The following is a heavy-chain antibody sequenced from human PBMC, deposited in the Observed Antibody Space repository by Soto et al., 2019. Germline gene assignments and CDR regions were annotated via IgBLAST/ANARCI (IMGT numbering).Heavy chain of an antibody. Sequence: GGSLRLSCAASGFTFSSYGMHWVRQAPGKGLEWVAVIWYDGSNKYYADSVKGRFTISRDNSKNTLYLQMNSLRAEETAVYYCARFDSSGYYYDQDYYYGMDVWGQGTTVTVSS. V-gene: IGHV3-33*01. CDR1: GFTFSSYG. CDR2: IWYDGSNK. D-gene: IGHD3-22*01. J-gene: IGHJ6*02. CDR3: ARFDSSGYYYDQDYYYGMDV.